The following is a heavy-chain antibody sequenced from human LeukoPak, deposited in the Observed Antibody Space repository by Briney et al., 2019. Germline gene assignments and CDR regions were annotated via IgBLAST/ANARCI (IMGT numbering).Heavy chain of an antibody. CDR2: IIPIFGTA. Sequence: SVRVSCKASGGTFSSYAISWVRQAPGQGLEWMGGIIPIFGTANYAQKFQGRVTITTDESTSTAYMELSSLRSEDTAVYYCARDHVPYYYMDVWGKGTTVTVSS. CDR1: GGTFSSYA. D-gene: IGHD2-2*01. V-gene: IGHV1-69*05. CDR3: ARDHVPYYYMDV. J-gene: IGHJ6*03.